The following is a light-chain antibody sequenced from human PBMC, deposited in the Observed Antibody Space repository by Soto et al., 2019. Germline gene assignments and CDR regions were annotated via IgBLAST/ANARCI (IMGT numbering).Light chain of an antibody. J-gene: IGLJ2*01. CDR2: EVT. V-gene: IGLV2-14*01. CDR3: SSYRSGSTLVV. Sequence: QSALTQPASVSGSPGQSITISCTGTSSDIGGYNYVSWYQQHPGKAPKLMIYEVTHRPSGISDRFSGSKSGNTASLTISGLQAGDEADYYCSSYRSGSTLVVFGGGTKLTVL. CDR1: SSDIGGYNY.